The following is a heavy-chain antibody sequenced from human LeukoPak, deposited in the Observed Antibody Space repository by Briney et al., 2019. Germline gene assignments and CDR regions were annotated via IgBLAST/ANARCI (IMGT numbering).Heavy chain of an antibody. CDR3: AKVGIFTGYWTFDY. J-gene: IGHJ4*02. CDR2: ISGDGGST. V-gene: IGHV3-43*02. CDR1: GFTFDDYA. D-gene: IGHD3-9*01. Sequence: GGSQRLSCAASGFTFDDYAMHWVRQAPGKGLEWVSLISGDGGSTYYADSVKGRFTISRDNSKNSLYLQMNSLRTEDTALYYCAKVGIFTGYWTFDYWGQGTLVTVSS.